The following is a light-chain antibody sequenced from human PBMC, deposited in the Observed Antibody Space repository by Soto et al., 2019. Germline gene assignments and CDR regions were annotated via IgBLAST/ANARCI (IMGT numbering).Light chain of an antibody. CDR1: QSVSSSY. CDR3: QQYSSSPWT. V-gene: IGKV3-20*01. Sequence: EIVLTQSPGTLSLSPGERATLSCRASQSVSSSYLAWYPQKPGQAPRLLIYGASSRATGTPDRFSGSGSETDFTLTISRLEPEDFAVYYCQQYSSSPWTFGQGTKVEIK. J-gene: IGKJ1*01. CDR2: GAS.